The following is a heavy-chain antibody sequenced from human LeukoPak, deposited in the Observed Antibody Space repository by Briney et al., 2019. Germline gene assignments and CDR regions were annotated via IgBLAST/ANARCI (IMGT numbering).Heavy chain of an antibody. J-gene: IGHJ4*02. Sequence: PSETLSLTCAVYGGSFSGYYWSWIRQPPGRGLEWIGEINHSGSTNYNPSLKSRVTISVDTSKNQFSLKLSSVTAADTAVYYCARGGLGDYWGQGTLATVSS. CDR1: GGSFSGYY. V-gene: IGHV4-34*01. CDR3: ARGGLGDY. CDR2: INHSGST. D-gene: IGHD6-19*01.